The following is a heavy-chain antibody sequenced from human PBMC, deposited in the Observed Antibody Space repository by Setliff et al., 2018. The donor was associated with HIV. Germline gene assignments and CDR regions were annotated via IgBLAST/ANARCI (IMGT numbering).Heavy chain of an antibody. CDR3: TTRLSGSYIPNWFDP. Sequence: PGGSLRLSCAASGFTISNVWMTWVRQAPGKGLEWVGRIKIKTDGGTIDYATPVKGRFTISRDDSKNTLYLQMNSLEIEDTAVYYCTTRLSGSYIPNWFDPWGQGTLVTVSS. J-gene: IGHJ5*02. D-gene: IGHD1-26*01. CDR1: GFTISNVW. CDR2: IKIKTDGGTI. V-gene: IGHV3-15*01.